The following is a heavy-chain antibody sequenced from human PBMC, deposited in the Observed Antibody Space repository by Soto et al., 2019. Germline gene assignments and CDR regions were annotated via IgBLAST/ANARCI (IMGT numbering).Heavy chain of an antibody. CDR3: AKEGPITNWYFDY. D-gene: IGHD1-1*01. V-gene: IGHV3-30*18. J-gene: IGHJ4*02. Sequence: QVQLVESGGGVVQPGRSLRLSCAASGFTFSSYGMHWVRQAPGKGLEWVTVILYDGKVAYYADSVKGRFTISRDNSKNTLYLQMNSLRTEDTAMYYCAKEGPITNWYFDYWGQGTLVTVSS. CDR1: GFTFSSYG. CDR2: ILYDGKVA.